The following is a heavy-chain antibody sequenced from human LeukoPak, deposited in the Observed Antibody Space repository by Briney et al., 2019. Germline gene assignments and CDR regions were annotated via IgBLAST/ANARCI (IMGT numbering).Heavy chain of an antibody. CDR1: GGSISSGSYY. CDR2: IYTSGST. J-gene: IGHJ6*03. V-gene: IGHV4-61*02. Sequence: SQTLSLTCTVSGGSISSGSYYWSWIRQPAGKGLEWIGRIYTSGSTNYNPSLKSRVTISVDTSKNQFSLKLSSVTAADTAVYYCARGGYSYGPYVSRYYYYMDVWGKGTTVTVSS. CDR3: ARGGYSYGPYVSRYYYYMDV. D-gene: IGHD5-18*01.